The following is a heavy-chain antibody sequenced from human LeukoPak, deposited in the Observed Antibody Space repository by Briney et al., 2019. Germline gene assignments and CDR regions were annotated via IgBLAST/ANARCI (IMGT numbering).Heavy chain of an antibody. CDR2: IYYSGST. CDR1: GDSISRYY. D-gene: IGHD3-16*01. J-gene: IGHJ3*02. Sequence: SETLSLTCTVSGDSISRYYWSWIRQPPGKGLKWIGYIYYSGSTNYNPSLKSRVTISVDTSKNQFSLKLSSVTAADTAVYYCARITASEDSRAEHAFDIWGQGTMVTVSS. CDR3: ARITASEDSRAEHAFDI. V-gene: IGHV4-59*01.